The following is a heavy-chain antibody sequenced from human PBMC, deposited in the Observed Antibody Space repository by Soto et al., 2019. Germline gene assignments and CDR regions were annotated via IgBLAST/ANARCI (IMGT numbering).Heavy chain of an antibody. CDR1: GFTFSSYA. CDR3: ARDGGNSWELPQYYFDY. V-gene: IGHV3-30-3*01. CDR2: ISYDGSNK. Sequence: GGSLRLSCAASGFTFSSYAMHWVRQAPGKGLEWVAVISYDGSNKYYADSVKGRFTISRDNSKNTLYLQMNSLRAEDTAVYYCARDGGNSWELPQYYFDYWGQGTLVTVSS. J-gene: IGHJ4*02. D-gene: IGHD1-26*01.